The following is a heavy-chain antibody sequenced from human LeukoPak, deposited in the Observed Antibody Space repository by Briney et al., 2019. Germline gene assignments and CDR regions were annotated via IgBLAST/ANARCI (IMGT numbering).Heavy chain of an antibody. CDR1: GFTFSSYW. V-gene: IGHV3-7*01. Sequence: GGSLRLSCAAPGFTFSSYWMSWVRQAPGKGLEWVANIKQDESEKYYVDSVKGRFTVSRDNAKNSLYLQMNSLRAEDTAMYYCARGWAHLDNWGQGTLVTVSS. J-gene: IGHJ4*02. CDR2: IKQDESEK. CDR3: ARGWAHLDN. D-gene: IGHD1-26*01.